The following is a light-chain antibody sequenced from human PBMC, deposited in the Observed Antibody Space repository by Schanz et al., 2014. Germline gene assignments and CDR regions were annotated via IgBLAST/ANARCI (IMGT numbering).Light chain of an antibody. CDR1: SGHSNYA. V-gene: IGLV4-69*01. CDR3: QTWGTGIRV. J-gene: IGLJ3*02. Sequence: QPVLTQSPSASASLGASVKLTCTLSSGHSNYAIAWHQQQPEKGPRYLMRLNSDGSHDKGDGIPDRFSGSSSGPERYLTISSLQSEDEADYYCQTWGTGIRVFGGGTKVTVL. CDR2: LNSDGSH.